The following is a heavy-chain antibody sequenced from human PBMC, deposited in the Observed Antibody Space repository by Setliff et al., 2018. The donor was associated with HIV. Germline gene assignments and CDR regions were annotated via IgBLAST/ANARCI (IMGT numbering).Heavy chain of an antibody. V-gene: IGHV4-34*01. CDR1: GGSFNGYS. J-gene: IGHJ4*02. Sequence: SETLSLTCAVYGGSFNGYSWTWIRQPPGKGLEWIGGINHSESTYYNPSLKSRVTISVDTSKNHFSLKLRSVTAADTAVYYCAQLGMVDDFDYWGQGTLVTVS. D-gene: IGHD1-1*01. CDR3: AQLGMVDDFDY. CDR2: INHSEST.